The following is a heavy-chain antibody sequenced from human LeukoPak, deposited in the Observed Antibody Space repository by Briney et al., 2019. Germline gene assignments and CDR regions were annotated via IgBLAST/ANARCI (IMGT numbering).Heavy chain of an antibody. CDR1: GYSISSGYY. CDR2: IYHSGST. Sequence: SETLSLTCTVSGYSISSGYYRGWIRQPPGKGLEWIGSIYHSGSTYYNPSLKSRVTISVDTSKNQFSLKLSSVTAADTAVYYCARDSSAATPDAFDIWGQGTMVTVSS. D-gene: IGHD2-15*01. V-gene: IGHV4-38-2*02. J-gene: IGHJ3*02. CDR3: ARDSSAATPDAFDI.